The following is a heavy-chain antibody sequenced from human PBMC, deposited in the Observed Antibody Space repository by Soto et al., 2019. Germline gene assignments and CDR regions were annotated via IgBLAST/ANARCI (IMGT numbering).Heavy chain of an antibody. CDR3: ARDYYGSGSYAERYYYYYYMDV. CDR1: GYTFTSYY. J-gene: IGHJ6*03. CDR2: INPSGGST. V-gene: IGHV1-46*01. D-gene: IGHD3-10*01. Sequence: ASVKVSCKASGYTFTSYYMHWVRQAPGQGLEWMGIINPSGGSTSYAQKFQGRVTMTRDTSTSTAYMELRSLRSDDTAVYYCARDYYGSGSYAERYYYYYYMDVWGKGTTVTVSS.